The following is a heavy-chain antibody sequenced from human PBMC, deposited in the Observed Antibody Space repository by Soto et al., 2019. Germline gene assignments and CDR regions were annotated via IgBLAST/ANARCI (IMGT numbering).Heavy chain of an antibody. J-gene: IGHJ5*02. CDR1: GYDFSSHW. D-gene: IGHD3-16*01. V-gene: IGHV5-51*01. CDR3: ARHKTAMLLGGGGFDP. CDR2: IYPGDADT. Sequence: EVQLVQSGAEVKKSGESLKISCQGSGYDFSSHWVLWVRQLPGKGLEWMGSIYPGDADTRYSPSLQGQITISVDKSIGTAYLQWGSLKPSDTAMYYCARHKTAMLLGGGGFDPWGQGTLVTVSS.